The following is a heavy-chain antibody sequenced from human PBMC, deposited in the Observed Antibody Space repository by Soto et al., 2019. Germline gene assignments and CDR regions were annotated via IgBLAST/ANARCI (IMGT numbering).Heavy chain of an antibody. J-gene: IGHJ4*02. CDR2: INPGGSIT. CDR3: ARVPAGKYGVWNY. Sequence: GGSLRLSCAASGFTFSSYWMHWVRQAPGKGLVWVSRINPGGSITAYADSVKGRFTISRDNAKNTLYLQMNSLRGDDTAVYYCARVPAGKYGVWNYWGQGTLVTVSS. V-gene: IGHV3-74*01. D-gene: IGHD2-8*01. CDR1: GFTFSSYW.